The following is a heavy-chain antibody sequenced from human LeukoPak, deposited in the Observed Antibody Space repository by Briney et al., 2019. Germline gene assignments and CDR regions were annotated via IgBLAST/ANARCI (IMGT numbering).Heavy chain of an antibody. V-gene: IGHV4-39*07. CDR1: GGSISSSSYY. CDR2: IYYSGST. D-gene: IGHD1-14*01. CDR3: ARDNIRWFDP. Sequence: SETLSLTCTVSGGSISSSSYYWGWIRQPPGTGLEWIGSIYYSGSTYYNPSLKSRVTISVDTSKNQFSLKLSSVTAADTAVYYCARDNIRWFDPWGQGTLVTVSS. J-gene: IGHJ5*02.